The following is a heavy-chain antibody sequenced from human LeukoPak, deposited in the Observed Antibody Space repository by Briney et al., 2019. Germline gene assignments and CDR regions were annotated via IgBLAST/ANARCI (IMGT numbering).Heavy chain of an antibody. CDR3: AQGGTTGWYGTY. J-gene: IGHJ4*02. CDR2: ISYDGSHK. Sequence: GRSLRLSCAASGLTFSSYAMHWVRQAPGKGLEWVAVISYDGSHKYYADSVKGRFTISRDNSKNTLFLQMNSLRPEDTAVYYCAQGGTTGWYGTYWGQGTLVTVSS. D-gene: IGHD6-19*01. V-gene: IGHV3-30*04. CDR1: GLTFSSYA.